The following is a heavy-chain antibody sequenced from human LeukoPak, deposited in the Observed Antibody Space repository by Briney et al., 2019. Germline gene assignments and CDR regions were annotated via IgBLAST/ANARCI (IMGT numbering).Heavy chain of an antibody. Sequence: PGGSLRLSCAASGFTFSSYGMHWVRQAPGKGLEWVAFIRYYGSNKYYADSVKGRFTISRDNSENTLYLQMNSLRAEDTAVYYCAKGTYCSGGSCYYPFDYWGQGTLVTVSS. CDR1: GFTFSSYG. CDR2: IRYYGSNK. D-gene: IGHD2-15*01. CDR3: AKGTYCSGGSCYYPFDY. J-gene: IGHJ4*02. V-gene: IGHV3-30*02.